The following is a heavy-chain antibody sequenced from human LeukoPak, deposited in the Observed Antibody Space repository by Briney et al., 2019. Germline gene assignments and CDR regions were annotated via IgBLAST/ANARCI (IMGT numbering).Heavy chain of an antibody. CDR2: PNSCNT. CDR3: ARAPRDYYDSSGYYVDY. V-gene: IGHV1-8*01. J-gene: IGHJ4*02. Sequence: PNSCNTGYAQKFQGRVTMTRKNYISTAYMEMSSLRSEDTAVYYCARAPRDYYDSSGYYVDYWGQGTLVTVSS. D-gene: IGHD3-22*01.